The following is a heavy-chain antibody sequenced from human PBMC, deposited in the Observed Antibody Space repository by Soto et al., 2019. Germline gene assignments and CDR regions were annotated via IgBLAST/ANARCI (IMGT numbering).Heavy chain of an antibody. Sequence: GASVKVSCKASGYTFTSYAMHWVRQAPGQRLEWMGWINAGNGNTKYSQKFQGRVTITRDTSASTAYMELSSLRSEDTAVYYCARYRVVVVPADEFDYWGQGTLVTVSS. CDR2: INAGNGNT. D-gene: IGHD2-2*01. V-gene: IGHV1-3*01. CDR3: ARYRVVVVPADEFDY. J-gene: IGHJ4*02. CDR1: GYTFTSYA.